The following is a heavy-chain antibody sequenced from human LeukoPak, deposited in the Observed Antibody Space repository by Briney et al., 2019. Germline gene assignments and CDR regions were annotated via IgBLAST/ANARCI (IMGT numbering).Heavy chain of an antibody. D-gene: IGHD6-19*01. CDR1: GGSFSGYY. CDR3: ARGEGAVAGTIDY. V-gene: IGHV4-34*01. CDR2: INHNGST. Sequence: SETLSLTCAVYGGSFSGYYWSWIRQPPGKGLEWIGEINHNGSTNYNPSLKSRVTISVDTSKNQFSLKLSSVTAADTAVYYCARGEGAVAGTIDYWGQGTLVTVSS. J-gene: IGHJ4*02.